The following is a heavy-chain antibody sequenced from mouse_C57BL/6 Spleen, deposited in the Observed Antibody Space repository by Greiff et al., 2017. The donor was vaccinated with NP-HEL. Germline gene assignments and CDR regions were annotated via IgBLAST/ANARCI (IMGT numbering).Heavy chain of an antibody. CDR2: IYPRSGNT. CDR1: GYTFTSYG. V-gene: IGHV1-81*01. D-gene: IGHD3-2*02. J-gene: IGHJ4*01. CDR3: ARMAAQAPYYAMDY. Sequence: VQLQESGAELARPGASVKLSCKASGYTFTSYGKNWVKQRTGQGLEWIGEIYPRSGNTYYNEKFKGKATLTADKSSSTAYMELRSLTSEDSAVYFCARMAAQAPYYAMDYWGQGTSVTVSS.